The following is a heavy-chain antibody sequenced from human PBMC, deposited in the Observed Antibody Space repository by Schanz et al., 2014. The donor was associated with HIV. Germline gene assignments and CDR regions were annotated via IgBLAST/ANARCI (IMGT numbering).Heavy chain of an antibody. V-gene: IGHV3-33*05. CDR3: ANQRYSGTYRPFDY. Sequence: QVQLVESGGGVVQPGRSLRLSCAASGFTFNSYGMHWVRQAPGKGLEWVSVISYDGRNKLYADSVKGRFTISRDNSKNTMYLRMSGLRAEDTAVYYCANQRYSGTYRPFDYWGRGTLVTVSS. CDR2: ISYDGRNK. D-gene: IGHD1-26*01. CDR1: GFTFNSYG. J-gene: IGHJ4*02.